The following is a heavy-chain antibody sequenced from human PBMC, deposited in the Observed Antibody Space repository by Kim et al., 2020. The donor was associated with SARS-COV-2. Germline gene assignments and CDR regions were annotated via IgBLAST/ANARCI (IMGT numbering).Heavy chain of an antibody. J-gene: IGHJ4*02. D-gene: IGHD3-22*01. V-gene: IGHV3-23*01. CDR3: AKDHYYDSSGYYGY. Sequence: AEAVKGLFTISRDTSKNTLYLQMNSLRAEDTAVYYCAKDHYYDSSGYYGYWGQGTLVTVSS.